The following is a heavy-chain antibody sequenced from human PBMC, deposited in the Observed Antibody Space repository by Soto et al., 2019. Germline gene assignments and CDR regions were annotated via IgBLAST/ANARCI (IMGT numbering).Heavy chain of an antibody. CDR3: AKYPGGCCSRTRCYTYHGLDV. CDR2: ISNDGSYQ. D-gene: IGHD2-2*03. CDR1: GFTLSSLV. V-gene: IGHV3-33*06. J-gene: IGHJ6*02. Sequence: PVDGFTLSSLVIRWVSPVHGEGREWVAVISNDGSYQYYAGSVKGRFTISRDNSKQTLYLQMSSMRVEDTAVYDCAKYPGGCCSRTRCYTYHGLDVWGQGTTVTVSS.